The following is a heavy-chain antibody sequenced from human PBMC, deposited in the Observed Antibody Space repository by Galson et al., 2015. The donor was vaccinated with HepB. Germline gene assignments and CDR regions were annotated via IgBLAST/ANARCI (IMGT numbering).Heavy chain of an antibody. CDR1: GFTFSSYG. Sequence: SLRLSCAASGFTFSSYGMHWVRQAPGKGLEWVAVISYDGSNKYYADSVKGRFTISRDNSKNTLYLQMNSLRAEDTAVYYCAKDLGTIFGVGDAFDIWGQGTMVTVSS. CDR3: AKDLGTIFGVGDAFDI. J-gene: IGHJ3*02. D-gene: IGHD3-3*01. CDR2: ISYDGSNK. V-gene: IGHV3-30*18.